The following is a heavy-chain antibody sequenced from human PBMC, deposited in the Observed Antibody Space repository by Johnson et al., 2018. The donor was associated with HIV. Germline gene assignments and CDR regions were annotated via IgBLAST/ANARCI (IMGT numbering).Heavy chain of an antibody. CDR3: ARGGVGAGDAFDI. D-gene: IGHD1-26*01. CDR2: IKQDGSEK. J-gene: IGHJ3*02. Sequence: DVQLVESGGGLVQPGGSLRLSCVASGFTFSDYYMSWVRQAPGKGLEWVANIKQDGSEKYYVDSVKGRFTISRDNAKNSLYLQMNSLRAEDTAVYYCARGGVGAGDAFDIWGQGTMVTVSS. CDR1: GFTFSDYY. V-gene: IGHV3-7*05.